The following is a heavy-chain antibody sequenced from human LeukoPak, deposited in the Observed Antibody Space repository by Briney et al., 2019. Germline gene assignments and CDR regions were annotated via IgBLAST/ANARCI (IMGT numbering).Heavy chain of an antibody. D-gene: IGHD6-19*01. V-gene: IGHV1-2*02. J-gene: IGHJ4*02. CDR1: GYTFTGYY. Sequence: ASVKVSCMASGYTFTGYYMHWVRQAPGQGLEWMGWINPNSGGTNYAQKFQGRVTMTRDTSISTAYMELSRLRSDDTAVYYCARVAAMAGIGWGDFDYWGQGTLVTVSS. CDR2: INPNSGGT. CDR3: ARVAAMAGIGWGDFDY.